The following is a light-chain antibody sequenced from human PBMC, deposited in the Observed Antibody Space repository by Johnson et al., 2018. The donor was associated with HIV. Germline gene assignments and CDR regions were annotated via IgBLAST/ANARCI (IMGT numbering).Light chain of an antibody. J-gene: IGLJ1*01. V-gene: IGLV1-51*01. Sequence: QSVLTQPPSVSAASGQRVDISCSGSSSNIENNYLSWYQQLPHTAPRLLIFFNNKRPSGIPDRFSGSKSGASATLDIPGLQTGDEADYYCGTWDNSLNVYVFGTGTKVTVL. CDR1: SSNIENNY. CDR3: GTWDNSLNVYV. CDR2: FNN.